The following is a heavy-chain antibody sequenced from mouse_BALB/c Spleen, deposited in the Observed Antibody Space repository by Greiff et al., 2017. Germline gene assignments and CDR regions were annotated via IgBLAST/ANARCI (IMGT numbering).Heavy chain of an antibody. CDR2: LTSNGGST. V-gene: IGHV5-6-3*01. D-gene: IGHD2-4*01. Sequence: VNLMASGGGLVQPGGSLKLSCAASGFTFSSYGMAWVRQPPDKRLELVATLTSNGGSTYYPDSVKGRFTISRDNAKNTLYLQMSSLKSEDTAMYYCARGDYDRDYFDYWGQGTTLTVSS. J-gene: IGHJ2*01. CDR3: ARGDYDRDYFDY. CDR1: GFTFSSYG.